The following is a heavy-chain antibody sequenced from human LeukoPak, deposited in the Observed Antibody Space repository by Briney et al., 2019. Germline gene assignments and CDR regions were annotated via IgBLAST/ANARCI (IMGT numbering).Heavy chain of an antibody. CDR2: ISGSGSNI. V-gene: IGHV3-48*04. Sequence: GGSLRLSCAASGFTFSSYGMHWVRQAPGKGLEWVSYISGSGSNIYYADSVRGRFTISRDNAKTSLYLQMNSLRAEDTAVYYCARDRKAWDYDWGQGTLVTVSS. J-gene: IGHJ4*02. D-gene: IGHD1-26*01. CDR1: GFTFSSYG. CDR3: ARDRKAWDYD.